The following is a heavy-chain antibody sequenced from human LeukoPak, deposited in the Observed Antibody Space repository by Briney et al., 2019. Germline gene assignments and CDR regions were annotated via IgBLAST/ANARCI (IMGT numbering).Heavy chain of an antibody. V-gene: IGHV3-9*01. Sequence: GGSLRLSCVASGFFFDDYGMYWVRQVPGKGLEWVSGISWQSRTRKYADSVRGRFTISRDSSKNTLFLQMNSLRAEDTALYFCARKAQYNGHYPLDYWGQGTLVTVSS. CDR2: ISWQSRTR. CDR1: GFFFDDYG. CDR3: ARKAQYNGHYPLDY. D-gene: IGHD1-7*01. J-gene: IGHJ4*02.